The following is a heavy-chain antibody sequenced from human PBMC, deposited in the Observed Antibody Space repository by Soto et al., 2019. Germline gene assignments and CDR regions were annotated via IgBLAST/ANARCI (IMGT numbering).Heavy chain of an antibody. CDR1: GFICSGGA. V-gene: IGHV3-23*01. D-gene: IGHD2-2*01. J-gene: IGHJ4*02. CDR2: ISGSGGST. CDR3: AKFGGYCSSNSCYS. Sequence: GSSSILCSASSGFICSGGALSCGRQPPGKGLVWGLAISGSGGSTYYADSVKGRVTISRDNSKNTLYLQMSSLRAEDTAVYYCAKFGGYCSSNSCYSWGQGTLVTVSS.